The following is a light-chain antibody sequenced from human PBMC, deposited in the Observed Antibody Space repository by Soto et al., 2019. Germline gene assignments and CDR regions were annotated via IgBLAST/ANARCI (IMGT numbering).Light chain of an antibody. CDR2: AAS. J-gene: IGKJ1*01. CDR1: QGIRND. CDR3: LQDYNFPLT. Sequence: AIPMTQSPSSLSASVGDRVTITCRASQGIRNDLGWYQQKPGKAPKLLIYAASSLQSGVPSRFSGSGSGTDYTLTISSLQPEDFATYYCLQDYNFPLTFGQGTQVEVK. V-gene: IGKV1-6*01.